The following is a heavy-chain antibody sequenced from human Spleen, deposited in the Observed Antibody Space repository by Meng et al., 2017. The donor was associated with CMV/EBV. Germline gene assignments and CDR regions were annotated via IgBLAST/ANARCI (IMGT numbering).Heavy chain of an antibody. CDR3: ARLALSDY. Sequence: VQVVESGGGLVQPGGSLGLSCAASGFTVSSNYMSWVRQAPGKGLEWVSVIYSGGSTYYADSVKGRFTISRDSSKNTLYLQMNSLRAEDTAVYYCARLALSDYWGQGTLVTVSS. V-gene: IGHV3-66*04. J-gene: IGHJ4*02. CDR2: IYSGGST. CDR1: GFTVSSNY.